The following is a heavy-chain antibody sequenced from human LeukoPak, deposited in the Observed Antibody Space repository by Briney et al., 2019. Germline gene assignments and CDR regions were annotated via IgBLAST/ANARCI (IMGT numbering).Heavy chain of an antibody. V-gene: IGHV4-59*01. CDR1: GGSISTYY. Sequence: SETLSLTCTVSGGSISTYYWSWIRQPPGKGLEWIGYVYYGGSTNYNPSLKSRVTISVDTSKNQFSLTLSSVTAADTAVYYCARDYSNYIIDYWGQGTLVTVSS. D-gene: IGHD4-11*01. CDR2: VYYGGST. CDR3: ARDYSNYIIDY. J-gene: IGHJ4*02.